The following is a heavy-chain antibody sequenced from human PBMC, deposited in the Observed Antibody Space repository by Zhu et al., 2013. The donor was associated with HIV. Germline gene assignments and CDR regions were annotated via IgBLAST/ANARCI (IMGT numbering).Heavy chain of an antibody. CDR1: GYTFSKYG. CDR2: ISAYNAKT. V-gene: IGHV1-18*01. D-gene: IGHD3-3*01. J-gene: IGHJ4*02. Sequence: QVQLVQSGAEVKKPGASVKVSCKASGYTFSKYGISWVRQAPGQGLEWMGWISAYNAKTNYAEKFQDRVTMTTDTSTKTAYMEVRSLRSDDTAVYYCARAPITTFGVVISYFDYWGQGTLVTVSS. CDR3: ARAPITTFGVVISYFDY.